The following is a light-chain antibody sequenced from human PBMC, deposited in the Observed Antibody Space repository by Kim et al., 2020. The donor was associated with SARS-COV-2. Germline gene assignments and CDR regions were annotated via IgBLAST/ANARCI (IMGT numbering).Light chain of an antibody. CDR3: QQYSYWPRS. CDR2: GVS. J-gene: IGKJ2*03. V-gene: IGKV3-15*01. Sequence: SVSTGERALVSCRASESVSDNLAWYHQKPGQSPSLLIYGVSTRAAGVPARFSGSGSGTEFTLSISILQFEDFGVYYCQQYSYWPRSFGQGTKLEI. CDR1: ESVSDN.